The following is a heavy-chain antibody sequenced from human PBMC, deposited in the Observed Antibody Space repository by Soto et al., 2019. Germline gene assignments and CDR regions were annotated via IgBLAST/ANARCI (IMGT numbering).Heavy chain of an antibody. CDR3: ATSRRMATTIDY. CDR2: IYYSGST. CDR1: GGSISSGDYY. D-gene: IGHD1-1*01. J-gene: IGHJ4*02. Sequence: QVQLQESGPGLVKPSQTLSLTCTVSGGSISSGDYYWSWIRQPPGKGLEWIGYIYYSGSTYYNPSLKSRVSISVDTSKNQFSLKLTSVTAADTAVYYCATSRRMATTIDYWGQGTLVTVSS. V-gene: IGHV4-30-4*01.